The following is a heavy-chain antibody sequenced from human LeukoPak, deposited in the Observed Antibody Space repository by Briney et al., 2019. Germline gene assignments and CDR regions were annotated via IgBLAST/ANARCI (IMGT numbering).Heavy chain of an antibody. CDR3: GKEGGA. Sequence: PGGSLRLSCAASGFTLSSFTMTWVRQAPGKGLEWVSAIGGRGGSTYYADFLEGRFTIARDNSKDMVYLQMNSLKVEGTAIYYCGKEGGAWGQGTKVTVSS. J-gene: IGHJ5*02. V-gene: IGHV3-23*01. CDR1: GFTLSSFT. CDR2: IGGRGGST. D-gene: IGHD3-16*01.